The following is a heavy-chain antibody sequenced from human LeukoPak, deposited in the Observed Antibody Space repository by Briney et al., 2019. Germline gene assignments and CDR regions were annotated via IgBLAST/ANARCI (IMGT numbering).Heavy chain of an antibody. CDR2: ISYDGSNK. CDR1: GFTFSSYG. J-gene: IGHJ4*02. V-gene: IGHV3-30*03. Sequence: GGSLRLSCAASGFTFSSYGMHWVRQAPGKGLEWVAVISYDGSNKYYADSVKGRFTISRDNSKNTLYLQMNSLGAEGTAVYYCARAPPYSSGWYCFDYWGQGTLVTVSS. D-gene: IGHD6-19*01. CDR3: ARAPPYSSGWYCFDY.